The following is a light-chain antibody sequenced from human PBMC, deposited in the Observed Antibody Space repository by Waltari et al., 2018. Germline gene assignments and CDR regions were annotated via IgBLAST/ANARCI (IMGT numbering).Light chain of an antibody. J-gene: IGLJ3*02. CDR3: QTGGHGTWV. V-gene: IGLV4-69*01. Sequence: QLVLTQSPSASASLGASVPLPCTLDRGPSSNIVAWLQQQPEKGPRYLMKINSDGSHTKGDEIPDRFSGSSSGAERYLIISSAQSEDEADYYCQTGGHGTWVFGGGTKLTVL. CDR1: RGPSSNI. CDR2: INSDGSH.